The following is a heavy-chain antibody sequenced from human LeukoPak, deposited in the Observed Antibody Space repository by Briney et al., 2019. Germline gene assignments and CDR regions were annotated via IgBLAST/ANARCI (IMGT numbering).Heavy chain of an antibody. V-gene: IGHV4-4*07. Sequence: SETLSLTCTVSGGSISSYYWSWIRQPAGKGLEWIGRIYTSGSTNYNPSLKSRVTMSVDTSKNQFSLKLSSVTAADTAVYYCARQYYYDSSGWDAFDIWGQGTMVTVSS. J-gene: IGHJ3*02. CDR1: GGSISSYY. D-gene: IGHD3-22*01. CDR3: ARQYYYDSSGWDAFDI. CDR2: IYTSGST.